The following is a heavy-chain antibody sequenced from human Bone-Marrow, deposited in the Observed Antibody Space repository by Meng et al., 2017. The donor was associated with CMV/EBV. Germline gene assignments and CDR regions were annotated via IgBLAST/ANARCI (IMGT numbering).Heavy chain of an antibody. J-gene: IGHJ4*02. V-gene: IGHV3-21*01. D-gene: IGHD6-6*01. CDR2: IDTRSTSI. CDR1: GFRFMSYS. Sequence: GESLKISCVASGFRFMSYSMIWVRQAPGKGLECVSSIDTRSTSIEYEDSVKGRFTISRDNARNSLYLEMNRLRVEDTAVYYCARSTISPIGARLNFDYWGQGTLVTVSS. CDR3: ARSTISPIGARLNFDY.